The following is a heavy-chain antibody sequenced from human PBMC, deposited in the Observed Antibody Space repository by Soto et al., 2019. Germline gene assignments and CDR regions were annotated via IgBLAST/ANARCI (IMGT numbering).Heavy chain of an antibody. CDR2: IFDSGTT. V-gene: IGHV4-30-4*01. CDR3: ARGPSGDKVHY. J-gene: IGHJ4*02. Sequence: SETLSLTCTVSGGSITSDYSCWSWIRQPPGEGLEWIGHIFDSGTTYTNPSLRSQVAISLDTSKNHFSPTLSSVTAADTAVYYCARGPSGDKVHYWGQGALVTVSS. CDR1: GGSITSDYSC. D-gene: IGHD7-27*01.